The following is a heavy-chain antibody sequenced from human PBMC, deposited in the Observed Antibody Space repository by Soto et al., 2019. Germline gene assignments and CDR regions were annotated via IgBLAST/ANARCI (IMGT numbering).Heavy chain of an antibody. J-gene: IGHJ4*02. D-gene: IGHD1-1*01. CDR1: GYTFTSYP. V-gene: IGHV1-3*01. CDR2: INAANGNT. CDR3: TRDYNGLGDY. Sequence: QVQLVQSGAEVKKPGASVKVSCKASGYTFTSYPVHWVRQAPGQRLEWMGWINAANGNTKYSQKFQGRVTINRDTSASAAYMELSSLRSEDTAIYYCTRDYNGLGDYWGQGTLVTVSS.